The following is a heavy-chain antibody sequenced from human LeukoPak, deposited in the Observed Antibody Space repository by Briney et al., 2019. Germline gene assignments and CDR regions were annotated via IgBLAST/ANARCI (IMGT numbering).Heavy chain of an antibody. CDR1: GFTFSSYW. CDR3: ARAPSEVGGYYPEYFRH. V-gene: IGHV3-74*01. Sequence: PGGSLRLSCAASGFTFSSYWMQWVRQAPGKGLVWVSRINSDGSSTSYADSVKGRFTISRDNAKNTVSLQMDSLRAEDTGVYYCARAPSEVGGYYPEYFRHWGQGTLVTVSS. D-gene: IGHD3-22*01. CDR2: INSDGSST. J-gene: IGHJ1*01.